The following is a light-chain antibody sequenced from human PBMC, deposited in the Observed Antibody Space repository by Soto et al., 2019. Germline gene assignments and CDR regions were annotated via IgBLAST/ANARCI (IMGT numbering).Light chain of an antibody. CDR1: QGIGTY. CDR2: AAS. CDR3: QQSYSTPLT. V-gene: IGKV1-39*01. J-gene: IGKJ4*01. Sequence: GDRVTVTCRASQGIGTYLVWYQQKPGRAPDLLIYAASSLQSGVPSRFSGSGSGTDFTLTISSLQPEDFATYYCQQSYSTPLTFGGGTKVDIK.